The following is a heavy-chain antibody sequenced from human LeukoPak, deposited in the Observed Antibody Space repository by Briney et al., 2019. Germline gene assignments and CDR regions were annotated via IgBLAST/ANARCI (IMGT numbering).Heavy chain of an antibody. J-gene: IGHJ4*02. CDR3: ARAPGSYGVR. D-gene: IGHD4-17*01. CDR2: ISSSGGTI. Sequence: GGSLRLSCAASGFTFSSYEMNWVRQAPGEGLEWVSYISSSGGTIYYADSVKGRFTISRDDAKNSLYLQMNSLRVEDTAVYYCARAPGSYGVRWGQGTLVTVSS. CDR1: GFTFSSYE. V-gene: IGHV3-48*03.